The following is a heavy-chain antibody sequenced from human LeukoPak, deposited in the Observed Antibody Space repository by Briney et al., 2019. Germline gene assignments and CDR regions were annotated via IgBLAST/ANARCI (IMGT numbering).Heavy chain of an antibody. CDR2: ISFDGTYR. V-gene: IGHV3-30*18. CDR3: AKAINWNYVWANDY. J-gene: IGHJ4*02. D-gene: IGHD1-7*01. Sequence: GGSLRLSCAASGFTFRTYGMHWVRQAPGKGLEWVAVISFDGTYRYYADSVKGRFTISRDNSKNTLYLQMNSLRAEDTAVYYCAKAINWNYVWANDYWGQGTLVTVSS. CDR1: GFTFRTYG.